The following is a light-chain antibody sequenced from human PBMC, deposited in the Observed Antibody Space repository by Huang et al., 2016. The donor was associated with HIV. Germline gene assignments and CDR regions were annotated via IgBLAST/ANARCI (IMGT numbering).Light chain of an antibody. J-gene: IGKJ1*01. CDR3: HQYYSSPQT. CDR1: QSVFHSSNNKNY. CDR2: WAS. V-gene: IGKV4-1*01. Sequence: DIVVTQSPGFLALSLGERAAINCTSSQSVFHSSNNKNYLSWYQLKPGQSPQLLFYWASTREFGVPDRFRGTGSGTDFTLTITSLQAEDVAVYYCHQYYSSPQTFGQGTKVEV.